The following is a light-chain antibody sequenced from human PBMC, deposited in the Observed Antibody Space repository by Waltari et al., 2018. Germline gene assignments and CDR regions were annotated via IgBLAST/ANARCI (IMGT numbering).Light chain of an antibody. J-gene: IGKJ2*01. CDR3: QQSYNDPFT. CDR2: AAS. CDR1: QRISNY. Sequence: DIQMTQSPSFPSASVGDRVTITCRASQRISNYVSWYQQKPGKAPKYLIYAASTLQSGVPSRFSGSGSGTDFTLTISSLQPEDYATYYCQQSYNDPFTFGQGTKIDIK. V-gene: IGKV1-39*01.